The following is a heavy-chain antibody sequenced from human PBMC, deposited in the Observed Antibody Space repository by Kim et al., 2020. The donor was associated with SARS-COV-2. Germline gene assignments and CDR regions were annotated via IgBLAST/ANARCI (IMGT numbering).Heavy chain of an antibody. Sequence: GGSLRLSCAVSGFTASNYWMSWVRQAPGKGLEWVAMIKKDGTEPYYVDSVRGRFTISRDNARSSLLLQMNSLRAEDTAMYYCASLDTYPHESWSHSSAPNPWGLWGQGTQVTVSS. CDR1: GFTASNYW. J-gene: IGHJ4*02. V-gene: IGHV3-7*01. CDR3: ASLDTYPHESWSHSSAPNPWGL. D-gene: IGHD3-3*01. CDR2: IKKDGTEP.